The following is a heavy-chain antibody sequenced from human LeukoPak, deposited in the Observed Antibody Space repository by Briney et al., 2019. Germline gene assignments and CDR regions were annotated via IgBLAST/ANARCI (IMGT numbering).Heavy chain of an antibody. Sequence: SETLSLTCTVSSGSITSTTYYWGWIRQPPGKGLEYIGSIYYAGNTYFNPSLESRITMSVYTSKKQFSLKLTSVTAADTAVYYCARQKGYRDVFDIWGQGTVVTVSA. V-gene: IGHV4-39*01. J-gene: IGHJ3*02. D-gene: IGHD5-18*01. CDR3: ARQKGYRDVFDI. CDR2: IYYAGNT. CDR1: SGSITSTTYY.